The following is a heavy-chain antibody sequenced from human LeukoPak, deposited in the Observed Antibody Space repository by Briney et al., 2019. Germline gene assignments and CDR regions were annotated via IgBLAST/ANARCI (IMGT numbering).Heavy chain of an antibody. V-gene: IGHV3-21*04. J-gene: IGHJ4*02. Sequence: PGGSLRLSCAASGFTFSSYSMNWVRQASGKGLEWVPSISSSSSYTYYADSVQGRFTISRDNSKSTLCLQMNSLRAEDTAVYYCAKQLGYCSDGSCYFPYWGQGTLVTVSS. CDR2: ISSSSSYT. CDR3: AKQLGYCSDGSCYFPY. D-gene: IGHD2-15*01. CDR1: GFTFSSYS.